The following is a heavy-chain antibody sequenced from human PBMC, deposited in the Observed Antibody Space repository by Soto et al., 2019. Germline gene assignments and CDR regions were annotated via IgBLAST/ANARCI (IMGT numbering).Heavy chain of an antibody. D-gene: IGHD3-3*01. J-gene: IGHJ4*02. CDR3: ARGGWRHIDY. CDR1: GGSISVYY. V-gene: IGHV4-59*08. CDR2: IYYSGST. Sequence: QVQLQESGPGLVKPSETLSLTCTVSGGSISVYYWSWIRQPPGKGLEWIGYIYYSGSTNYNPSLKSRVTISVDTSKNQFSLKLSSVTAADTAVYYCARGGWRHIDYWGQGTLVIVSS.